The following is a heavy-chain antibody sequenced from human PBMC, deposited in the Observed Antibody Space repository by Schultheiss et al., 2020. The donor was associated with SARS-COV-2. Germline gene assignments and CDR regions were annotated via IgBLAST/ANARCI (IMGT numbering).Heavy chain of an antibody. J-gene: IGHJ4*02. V-gene: IGHV3-53*01. CDR1: GFTVSSNY. D-gene: IGHD6-13*01. CDR2: IYSGGST. Sequence: GESLKISCAASGFTVSSNYMSWVRQAPGKGLEWVSVIYSGGSTYYADSVKGRFTISRDNSKNTLYLQMNSLRAEDTAVYYCARFVAAAGTYYFDYWGQGTLVTVSS. CDR3: ARFVAAAGTYYFDY.